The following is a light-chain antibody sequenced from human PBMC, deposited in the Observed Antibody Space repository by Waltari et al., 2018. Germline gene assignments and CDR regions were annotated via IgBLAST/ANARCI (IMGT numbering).Light chain of an antibody. CDR1: QSLLASNGDNY. CDR2: MGS. CDR3: MQAAHAPIT. V-gene: IGKV2-28*01. J-gene: IGKJ5*01. Sequence: DVVMTQSPLSLPVTPGEPASISCRSSQSLLASNGDNYLNWYLQKPGQSPQVLMYMGSYRASGVPDMFSGSGSGTDFTLKVSRVEAEDVGVYYCMQAAHAPITFGQGTRLELK.